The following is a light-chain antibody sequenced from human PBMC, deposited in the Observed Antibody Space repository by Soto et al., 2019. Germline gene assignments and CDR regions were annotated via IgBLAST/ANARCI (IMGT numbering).Light chain of an antibody. J-gene: IGKJ4*01. Sequence: EIVLTQSPGTLSLSPGGRATLSWRASQSVRCSYVVWYRQRPGQPPRLLIYGPSNRAAGIPDRFTGTGSGTDFTLTIYRLEPEDSAVYYCQQYGSSALTFAGGTKV. CDR3: QQYGSSALT. CDR2: GPS. CDR1: QSVRCSY. V-gene: IGKV3-20*01.